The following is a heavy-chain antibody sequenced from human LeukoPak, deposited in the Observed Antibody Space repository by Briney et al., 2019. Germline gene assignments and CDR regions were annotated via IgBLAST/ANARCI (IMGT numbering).Heavy chain of an antibody. Sequence: PSETLSLTCTVSGGSISSYYWSWIRQPPGKGLEWVGYIYYSGSTNYNPSLHSRVTISVDTYKKQFSMKLSSVTAADTAVYYCARGKAARHYGMDVWGQGTMVTVSS. V-gene: IGHV4-59*01. D-gene: IGHD6-25*01. J-gene: IGHJ6*02. CDR1: GGSISSYY. CDR2: IYYSGST. CDR3: ARGKAARHYGMDV.